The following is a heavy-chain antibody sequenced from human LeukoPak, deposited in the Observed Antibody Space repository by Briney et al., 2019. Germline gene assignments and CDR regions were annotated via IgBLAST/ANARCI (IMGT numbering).Heavy chain of an antibody. CDR3: ARYYYDSAGYFYYYDH. CDR1: RASIVISF. D-gene: IGHD3-22*01. J-gene: IGHJ4*01. Sequence: SETLSLTYTLTRASIVISFWSWITQPPGKKLEWIGNVYNTGSTKYNPSLESRVSISMDRSKSQFSLSLGSVTAADTAVYYCARYYYDSAGYFYYYDHWGRGILVTVSS. CDR2: VYNTGST. V-gene: IGHV4-59*01.